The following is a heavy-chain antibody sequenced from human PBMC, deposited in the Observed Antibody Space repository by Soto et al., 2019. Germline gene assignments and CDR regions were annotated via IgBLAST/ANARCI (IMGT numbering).Heavy chain of an antibody. J-gene: IGHJ1*01. D-gene: IGHD6-19*01. V-gene: IGHV3-7*01. Sequence: PSETLSLTCGVSGGTVASSHWWSWVRQAPGKGLEWVANIKQDGSEKYYVDSVKGRFTISRDNAKNSLYLQMNSLRVEDTAVYYCPRDRKWLPEYFQHWGQGTLVTVSS. CDR2: IKQDGSEK. CDR1: GGTVASSHW. CDR3: PRDRKWLPEYFQH.